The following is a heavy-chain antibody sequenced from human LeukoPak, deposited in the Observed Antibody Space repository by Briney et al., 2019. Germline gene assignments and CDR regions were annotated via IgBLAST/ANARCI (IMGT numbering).Heavy chain of an antibody. Sequence: GGSLRLSCSASGFTFSNYWMHWVRQAPGKGLVWVSRINSDGINTSYADSVKGRFTISRDNAKNTLNLQMNSLRAEDTAVYHCARDLGQYYDTSDNWFDPWGQGTLVTVSS. J-gene: IGHJ5*02. CDR3: ARDLGQYYDTSDNWFDP. D-gene: IGHD3-22*01. CDR1: GFTFSNYW. V-gene: IGHV3-74*01. CDR2: INSDGINT.